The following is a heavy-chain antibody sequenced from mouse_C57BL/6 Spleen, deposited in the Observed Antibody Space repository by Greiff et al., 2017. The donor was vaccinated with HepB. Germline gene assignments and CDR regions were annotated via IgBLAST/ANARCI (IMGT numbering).Heavy chain of an antibody. J-gene: IGHJ3*01. D-gene: IGHD2-1*01. Sequence: EVKLVESGGGLVKPGGSLKLSCAASGFTFSSYAMSWVRQTPEKRLEWVATISDGGSYTYYPDNVKGRFTISRDNAKNNLYLQMSHLKSEVTAMYYCARGGNWAYWGQGTLVTVSA. V-gene: IGHV5-4*03. CDR3: ARGGNWAY. CDR1: GFTFSSYA. CDR2: ISDGGSYT.